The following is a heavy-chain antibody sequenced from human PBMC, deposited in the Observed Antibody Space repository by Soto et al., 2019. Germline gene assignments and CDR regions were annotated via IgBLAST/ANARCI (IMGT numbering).Heavy chain of an antibody. D-gene: IGHD6-19*01. Sequence: QVQLVESGGGVGQPGRSLRLSCAASGFTFSSYGMHWVRQAPGKGLEWVAVIWYDASNKYYTDSVKGRFTISRDNSKNTLYLQMNSLRAEDTAVYYCARDCAGYSSGWYQRGGFDYWGQGTLVTVSS. CDR1: GFTFSSYG. CDR3: ARDCAGYSSGWYQRGGFDY. CDR2: IWYDASNK. V-gene: IGHV3-33*01. J-gene: IGHJ4*02.